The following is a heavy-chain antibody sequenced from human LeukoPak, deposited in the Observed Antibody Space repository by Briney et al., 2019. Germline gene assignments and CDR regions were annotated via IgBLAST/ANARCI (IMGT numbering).Heavy chain of an antibody. D-gene: IGHD6-13*01. CDR2: IYYSGST. CDR3: ARDGQQLILDY. Sequence: PSETLSLTCTVSGGSISSYYWSWIRQPPGKGLEWIGYIYYSGSTNYNPSLKSRVTISVDTSKNQFSLKLSSVTAADTAVYYCARDGQQLILDYWGQGTLVTVSS. CDR1: GGSISSYY. V-gene: IGHV4-59*12. J-gene: IGHJ4*02.